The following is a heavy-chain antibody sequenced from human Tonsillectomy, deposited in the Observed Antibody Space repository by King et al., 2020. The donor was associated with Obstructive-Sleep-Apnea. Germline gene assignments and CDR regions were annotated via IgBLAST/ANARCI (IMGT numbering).Heavy chain of an antibody. CDR2: LFHTGST. CDR3: ARAPMLLFGAYNWLDH. Sequence: QLQESGPGLVRPSGTLSLTCAVSGGSINTSNWWAWVRQPPGKGRVWMGELFHTGSTNYNPSLKSRVNISVDKHKKQFSLRLTSVTAEDTAIYYCARAPMLLFGAYNWLDHWGHGTLVTVTS. V-gene: IGHV4-4*02. D-gene: IGHD3-10*01. CDR1: GGSINTSNW. J-gene: IGHJ5*02.